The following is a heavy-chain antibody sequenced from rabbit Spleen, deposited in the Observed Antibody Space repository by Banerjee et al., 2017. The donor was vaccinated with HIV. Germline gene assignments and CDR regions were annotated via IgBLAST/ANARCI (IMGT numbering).Heavy chain of an antibody. D-gene: IGHD8-1*01. Sequence: QSLEESGGDLVKPGASLTLTCTASGFSFSSRYYMCWVRQAPGKGLEWIACIYSGSSGDTYYANWAKGRLTISKTSSTTVTLQMTSLTVADTATYFCARDGAGGSYFALWGPGTLVTVS. J-gene: IGHJ6*01. CDR1: GFSFSSRYY. V-gene: IGHV1S40*01. CDR2: IYSGSSGDT. CDR3: ARDGAGGSYFAL.